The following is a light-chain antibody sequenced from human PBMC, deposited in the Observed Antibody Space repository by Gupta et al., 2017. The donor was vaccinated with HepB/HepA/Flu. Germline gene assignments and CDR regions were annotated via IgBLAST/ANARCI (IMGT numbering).Light chain of an antibody. CDR3: SAWDTRLSAQL. Sequence: QAGLTQPPSVSKGLRQTATLTCTGNSNNVGDQGAAWLQQHQGHRPKLLCYRNNNRPAGISERFSASRSGNTSSLTITGLQPEDEADYYCSAWDTRLSAQLFGGGTKLTVL. V-gene: IGLV10-54*04. J-gene: IGLJ2*01. CDR1: SNNVGDQG. CDR2: RNN.